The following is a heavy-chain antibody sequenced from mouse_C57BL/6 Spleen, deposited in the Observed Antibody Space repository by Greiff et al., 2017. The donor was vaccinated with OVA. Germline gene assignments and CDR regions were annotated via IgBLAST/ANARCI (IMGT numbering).Heavy chain of an antibody. CDR2: ISSGSSTI. V-gene: IGHV5-17*01. D-gene: IGHD2-3*01. J-gene: IGHJ2*01. CDR3: ARDDYFDY. CDR1: GFTFSDYG. Sequence: EVKVEESGGGLVKPGGSLKLSCVASGFTFSDYGMHWVRQAPEKGLEWVAYISSGSSTIHYADTVKGRFTISRDNAKNTLILQMTSLRSEDTAMYYCARDDYFDYWGQGTTLTVSS.